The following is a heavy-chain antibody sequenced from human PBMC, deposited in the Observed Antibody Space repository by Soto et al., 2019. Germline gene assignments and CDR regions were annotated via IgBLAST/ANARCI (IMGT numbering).Heavy chain of an antibody. CDR3: ARHPQEALSRHSKVVAATSWFDP. D-gene: IGHD2-15*01. CDR1: GGSISSSSYY. Sequence: SETLSLTCTVSGGSISSSSYYWGWIRQPPGKGLEWIGSIYYSGSTYYNPSLKSRVTISVDTSKNQFSLKLSSVTAADTAVYYCARHPQEALSRHSKVVAATSWFDPWGQGTLVTVSS. J-gene: IGHJ5*02. CDR2: IYYSGST. V-gene: IGHV4-39*01.